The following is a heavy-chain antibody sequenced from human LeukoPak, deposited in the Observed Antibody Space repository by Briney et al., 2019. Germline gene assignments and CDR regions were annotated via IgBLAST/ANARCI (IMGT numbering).Heavy chain of an antibody. D-gene: IGHD1-26*01. CDR3: ARGREWEHFFDY. CDR1: GYTFTNFG. V-gene: IGHV1-18*01. Sequence: GASVKVSCKASGYTFTNFGISWVRQAPGQGLEWMGWIIAYNGNTNYTQKLQGRVTMTTDTSTSTAYMELRSLRSDDTAVYYCARGREWEHFFDYWGQGTLVTVSS. J-gene: IGHJ4*02. CDR2: IIAYNGNT.